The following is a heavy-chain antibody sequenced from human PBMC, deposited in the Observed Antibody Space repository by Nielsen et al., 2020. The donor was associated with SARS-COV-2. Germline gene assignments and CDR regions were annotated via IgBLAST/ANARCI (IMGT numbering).Heavy chain of an antibody. CDR1: GGSISSSSYY. Sequence: SETLSLTCTVSGGSISSSSYYWGWIRQPPGKGLEWIGSIYYSGSTYYNPSLKSRVTISVDTSKNQFSLKLSSVTAADTAVYYCASLLRYFDWLAPDDAFDIWGQGTMVTVSS. CDR3: ASLLRYFDWLAPDDAFDI. V-gene: IGHV4-39*01. D-gene: IGHD3-9*01. J-gene: IGHJ3*02. CDR2: IYYSGST.